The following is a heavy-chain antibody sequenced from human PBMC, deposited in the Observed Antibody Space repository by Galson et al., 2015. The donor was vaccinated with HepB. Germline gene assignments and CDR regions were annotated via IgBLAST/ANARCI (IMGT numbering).Heavy chain of an antibody. CDR3: ARGAAAGFFSWFDP. D-gene: IGHD6-13*01. J-gene: IGHJ5*02. Sequence: SVKVSCKASGYTFTSYDINWVRQATGQGLERMGWISAYNGNTNYAQKLQGRVTMTTDTSTSTAYMELRSLRSDDTAVYYCARGAAAGFFSWFDPWGQGTLVTVSP. V-gene: IGHV1-18*01. CDR1: GYTFTSYD. CDR2: ISAYNGNT.